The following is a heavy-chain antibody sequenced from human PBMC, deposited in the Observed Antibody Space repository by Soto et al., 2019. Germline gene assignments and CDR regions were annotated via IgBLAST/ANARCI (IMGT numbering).Heavy chain of an antibody. CDR3: ARDLSAYGDYYFDY. Sequence: SETLSLTCTVSGGSISSGDYYWSWIRQPPGKGLEWIGYIYYSGSTYYNPSLKSRVTISVDTSKNQFSLKLSSVTAADTAVYYCARDLSAYGDYYFDYWGQGTLVTVSS. J-gene: IGHJ4*02. CDR2: IYYSGST. V-gene: IGHV4-30-4*01. CDR1: GGSISSGDYY. D-gene: IGHD4-17*01.